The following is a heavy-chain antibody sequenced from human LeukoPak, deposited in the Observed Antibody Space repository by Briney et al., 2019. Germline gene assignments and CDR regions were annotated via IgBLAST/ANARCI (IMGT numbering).Heavy chain of an antibody. Sequence: SVKVSCKASGGTFSSYAISWVRQAPGQGLEWMGGIIPIFGAANYAQKFQGRVTITAGKSTSTAYMELSSLRSEDTAVYYCARDREDTAMVTALGYWGQGTLVTVSS. CDR3: ARDREDTAMVTALGY. D-gene: IGHD5-18*01. CDR1: GGTFSSYA. V-gene: IGHV1-69*06. CDR2: IIPIFGAA. J-gene: IGHJ4*02.